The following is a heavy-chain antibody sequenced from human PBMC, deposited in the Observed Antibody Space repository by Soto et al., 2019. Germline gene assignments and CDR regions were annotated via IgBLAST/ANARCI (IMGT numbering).Heavy chain of an antibody. CDR1: GDSISTNY. CDR3: ASSRGYRGPFDY. J-gene: IGHJ4*02. Sequence: PSETLSLTCAVSGDSISTNYWSWIRQPPGKGLEWIGYIYYSGSTYYNPSLKSRVTISVDTSKNQFSLKLSSVTAADTAVYYCASSRGYRGPFDYWGQGTLVTVSS. V-gene: IGHV4-30-4*01. CDR2: IYYSGST. D-gene: IGHD5-12*01.